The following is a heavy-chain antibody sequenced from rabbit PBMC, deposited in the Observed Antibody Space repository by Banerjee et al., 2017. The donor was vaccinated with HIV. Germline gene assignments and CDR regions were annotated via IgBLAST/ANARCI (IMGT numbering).Heavy chain of an antibody. D-gene: IGHD6-1*01. CDR2: IYAGSSGST. V-gene: IGHV1S40*01. CDR1: GFSFSSSYY. J-gene: IGHJ4*01. CDR3: ARGSGYFLYGYHNDL. Sequence: QSLVESGGGLVQPEGSLTLTCTASGFSFSSSYYMCWVRQAPGKGLEWIACIYAGSSGSTYYASWAKGRFTISKTSSTMVTLQMTSLTAADTATYFCARGSGYFLYGYHNDLWGPGTLVT.